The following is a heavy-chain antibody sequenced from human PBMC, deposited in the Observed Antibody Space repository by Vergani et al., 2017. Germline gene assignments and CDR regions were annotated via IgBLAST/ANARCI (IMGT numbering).Heavy chain of an antibody. J-gene: IGHJ3*01. CDR3: ARDNKQLRPRAFDL. CDR2: IYVSGIT. V-gene: IGHV4-61*02. Sequence: QVQLQESGPGLVKPSQTLSLTCTVSGASINNDFYYWHWIRQPAGKGLEWIGRIYVSGITDYNSSLQSRVSIAVDTSKNQFSLPLTSVTAADTAVYYCARDNKQLRPRAFDLWVQGTMVTVSS. CDR1: GASINNDFYY. D-gene: IGHD4-23*01.